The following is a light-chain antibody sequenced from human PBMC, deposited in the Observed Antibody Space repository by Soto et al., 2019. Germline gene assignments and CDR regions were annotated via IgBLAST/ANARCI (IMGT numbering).Light chain of an antibody. Sequence: QSALTQPPSASGSPGQSVTISCTGTSSDIGAYNYVSWYQQHPGKAPKLLIYEVSKRPSGVPDRFSGSKSGTTASLTVSGLHAEEAADYYCRSSTGHSLGVFGGGTKVTVL. J-gene: IGLJ2*01. CDR3: RSSTGHSLGV. CDR2: EVS. V-gene: IGLV2-8*01. CDR1: SSDIGAYNY.